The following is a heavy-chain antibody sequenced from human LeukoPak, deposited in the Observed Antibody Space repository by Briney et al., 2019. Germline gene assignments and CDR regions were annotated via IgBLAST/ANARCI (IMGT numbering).Heavy chain of an antibody. CDR2: INWNGGSA. D-gene: IGHD3-22*01. Sequence: SGGSLRLSCAASGFTFNDYGMSWVRQAPGKGLEWVSGINWNGGSAYYADSVKGRFTISRDNAKNSLSLQMNSLRVEDTALFYCVRAGYSSGCYYSEVFDYWGRGTLVTVSS. CDR3: VRAGYSSGCYYSEVFDY. J-gene: IGHJ4*02. V-gene: IGHV3-20*04. CDR1: GFTFNDYG.